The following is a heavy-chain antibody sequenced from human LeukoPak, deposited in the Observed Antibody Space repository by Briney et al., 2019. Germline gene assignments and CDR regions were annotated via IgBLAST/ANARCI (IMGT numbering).Heavy chain of an antibody. D-gene: IGHD2-2*01. CDR1: GFTFSTHP. CDR2: ISGDGDTT. J-gene: IGHJ4*02. Sequence: GGSLRLSCGASGFTFSTHPMASVRQAPGKGLDWVSAISGDGDTTYYADSVKGRFTISRDNSKNTVYLQMNSLRAEDTAVYYCANQRPGWGQGTLVTVSS. CDR3: ANQRPG. V-gene: IGHV3-23*01.